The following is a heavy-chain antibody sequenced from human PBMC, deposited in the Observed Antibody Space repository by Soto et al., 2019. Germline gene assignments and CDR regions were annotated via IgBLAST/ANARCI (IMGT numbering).Heavy chain of an antibody. CDR1: GFVSNDYD. Sequence: QVQLAESGGGLVQPGRSLRLSCATSGFVSNDYDIHWVRQAPGKGLAWLASISYDGRNKYYADSVKGRFTISRDNSKNPLSLQINSLGAEDTAVYYCSRRIKGGLDPWGPGTLVTLSS. CDR3: SRRIKGGLDP. J-gene: IGHJ5*02. CDR2: ISYDGRNK. D-gene: IGHD2-21*01. V-gene: IGHV3-30*03.